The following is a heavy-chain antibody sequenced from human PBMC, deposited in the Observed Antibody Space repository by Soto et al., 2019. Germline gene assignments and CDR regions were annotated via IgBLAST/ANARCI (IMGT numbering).Heavy chain of an antibody. D-gene: IGHD3-10*01. Sequence: PGGSLRLSCAASGFTFSSYAMSWVRQAPGKGLEWVSAISGSGGSTYYADSVKGRFTISRDNSKNTLYLQMNSLRAEDTAVYYCAKDVHPTPYYYGSGAHYGMDVWGQGTTVTVSS. J-gene: IGHJ6*02. CDR2: ISGSGGST. CDR1: GFTFSSYA. CDR3: AKDVHPTPYYYGSGAHYGMDV. V-gene: IGHV3-23*01.